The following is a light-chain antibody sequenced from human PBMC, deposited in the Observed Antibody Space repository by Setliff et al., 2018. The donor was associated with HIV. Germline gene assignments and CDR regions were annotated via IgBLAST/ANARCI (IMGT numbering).Light chain of an antibody. J-gene: IGKJ1*01. V-gene: IGKV1-39*01. CDR3: QQSYSFPR. CDR1: QSINNY. CDR2: GAS. Sequence: DIQMTQSPSSLSASVGDRVTISCRASQSINNYLNWYQQKPGKAPKLLIYGASTLHSGVPSRFSGSGSGTEFTLTISSLQPEDFATYYCQQSYSFPRFGQGTRWIS.